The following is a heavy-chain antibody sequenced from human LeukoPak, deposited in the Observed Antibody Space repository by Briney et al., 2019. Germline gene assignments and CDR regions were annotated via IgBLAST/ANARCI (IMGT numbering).Heavy chain of an antibody. J-gene: IGHJ3*02. D-gene: IGHD2/OR15-2a*01. CDR2: IYYSGST. Sequence: KSSETLSLTCSVSGGSISSYYWSWIRQPPGKGLEWIGYIYYSGSTNYNPSLKSRVTISVDTSKNQFSLKLSSVTAADTAVYYCARRLSPDAFDIWGQGTMVTVS. V-gene: IGHV4-59*08. CDR1: GGSISSYY. CDR3: ARRLSPDAFDI.